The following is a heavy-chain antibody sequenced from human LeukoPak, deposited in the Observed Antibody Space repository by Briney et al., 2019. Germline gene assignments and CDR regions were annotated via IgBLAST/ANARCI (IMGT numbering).Heavy chain of an antibody. CDR3: ARHGMSAEYFQH. V-gene: IGHV4-34*01. Sequence: SETLSLTCAVYGGSFSGYYWSWIRQPPGKGLEWIGEINHSGSTNYNPSLKSRVTISVDTSKNQFSLRLSSVTAADTAVYYCARHGMSAEYFQHWGQGTLVTVSS. CDR2: INHSGST. J-gene: IGHJ1*01. CDR1: GGSFSGYY.